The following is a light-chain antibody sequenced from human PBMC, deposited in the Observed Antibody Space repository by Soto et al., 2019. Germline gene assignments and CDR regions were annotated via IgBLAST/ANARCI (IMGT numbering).Light chain of an antibody. Sequence: QSALTQPASVSGSPGQSITISCTGTSSDVGGYNYVSWYQQHPGKAPKVMIYEVSDRPSGVSNRFSGSKSGNTASLTISGLQADDEADYYCSSYTSSSTLVVFGTGTKSPS. CDR1: SSDVGGYNY. V-gene: IGLV2-14*01. J-gene: IGLJ1*01. CDR3: SSYTSSSTLVV. CDR2: EVS.